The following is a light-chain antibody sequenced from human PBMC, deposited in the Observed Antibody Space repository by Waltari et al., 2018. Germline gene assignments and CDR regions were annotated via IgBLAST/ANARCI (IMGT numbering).Light chain of an antibody. Sequence: ETVMAQSPATLSVSPGERATLSCRASQSVNSNLAWFQHKHGQAPRLLIYDASTRATDIPARFSGSGSGTEFTLTIGSLQTEDFAVYYCQQYNNWPRTFGQGTKLEI. J-gene: IGKJ2*01. CDR1: QSVNSN. CDR2: DAS. V-gene: IGKV3-15*01. CDR3: QQYNNWPRT.